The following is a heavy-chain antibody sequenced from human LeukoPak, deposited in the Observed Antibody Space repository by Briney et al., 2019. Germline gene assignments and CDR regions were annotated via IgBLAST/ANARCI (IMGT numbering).Heavy chain of an antibody. CDR2: IYHSGTT. CDR1: GVTISSNNW. Sequence: PSETLSLTCAVYGVTISSNNWWSWVRQPPGKGLEWIGEIYHSGTTNYNPSLKSRVTISVDKYKNQFSLKLTSVTAADTAVYYCARGPSVGAHFDYWGQGTLVTVSS. D-gene: IGHD1-26*01. CDR3: ARGPSVGAHFDY. V-gene: IGHV4-4*02. J-gene: IGHJ4*02.